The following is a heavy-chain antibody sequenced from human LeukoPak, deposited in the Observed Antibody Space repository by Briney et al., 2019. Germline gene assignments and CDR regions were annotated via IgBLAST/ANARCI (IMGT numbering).Heavy chain of an antibody. CDR3: ARFSEVYYYVDV. V-gene: IGHV3-21*01. CDR2: IRSYSSYI. J-gene: IGHJ6*03. CDR1: GFTFDTYN. Sequence: KPGGSLRLSCAASGFTFDTYNFNWVRQAPGKGLEWVATIRSYSSYIHYGDSVKGRFTISRDDAEKSVHLQMNNLRVEDTAVYFCARFSEVYYYVDVWGTGTTVTVSS. D-gene: IGHD2/OR15-2a*01.